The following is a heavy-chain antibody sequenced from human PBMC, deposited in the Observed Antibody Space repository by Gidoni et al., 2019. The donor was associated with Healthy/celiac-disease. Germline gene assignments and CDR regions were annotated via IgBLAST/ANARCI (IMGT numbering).Heavy chain of an antibody. J-gene: IGHJ6*03. CDR2: INSDGSST. Sequence: EVQLVESGGGLVQPGGSLRLSCAASGFTFSSYWMHWVRQAPGKGLVWVSRINSDGSSTSYADSVKGRFTISRDNAKNTLYLQMNSLRAEDTAVYYCARGGRGILPFHYYYYMDVWGKGTTVTVSS. D-gene: IGHD3-10*01. V-gene: IGHV3-74*01. CDR1: GFTFSSYW. CDR3: ARGGRGILPFHYYYYMDV.